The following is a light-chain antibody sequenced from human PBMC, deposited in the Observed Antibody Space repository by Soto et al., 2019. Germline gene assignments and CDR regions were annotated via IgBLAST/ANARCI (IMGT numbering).Light chain of an antibody. Sequence: EIVMTQSPATLSVSPGERVTLSCRARQSISSNLAWYQQKPGQAPSRLMYGTSTRATGIPARFSGSGSGTEFTLTFSSLQSEDFAVYFCQQYNTWSSITFGQGTRLEIK. J-gene: IGKJ5*01. V-gene: IGKV3-15*01. CDR2: GTS. CDR1: QSISSN. CDR3: QQYNTWSSIT.